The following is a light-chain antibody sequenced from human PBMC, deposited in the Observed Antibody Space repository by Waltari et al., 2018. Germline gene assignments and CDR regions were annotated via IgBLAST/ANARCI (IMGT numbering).Light chain of an antibody. V-gene: IGKV2-30*01. CDR1: QSLVYSDANTY. J-gene: IGKJ2*03. CDR3: MQGTHWPPMYS. CDR2: QVS. Sequence: DVVMTQSPLSLPVTLGQPASIPCKSSQSLVYSDANTYCNWLHQRPGQSPRRLIYQVSDRDSGVPDRFSGSGSGTNFTLKISRVEAEDVGTYYCMQGTHWPPMYSFGQGTKLEIK.